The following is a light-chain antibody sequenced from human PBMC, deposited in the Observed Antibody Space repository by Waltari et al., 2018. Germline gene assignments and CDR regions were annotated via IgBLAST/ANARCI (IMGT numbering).Light chain of an antibody. CDR1: KSVFYSSNSKNY. J-gene: IGKJ1*01. CDR2: WAS. Sequence: DIVMTQSPDSLAVSLGERATINCKSSKSVFYSSNSKNYLAWYQQKPGQPPKLLIYWASTRESGVPDRFSGSGSGTDFTLTISSLQAEDVAVYSCQQYYSTPRTFGQGTKVEIK. CDR3: QQYYSTPRT. V-gene: IGKV4-1*01.